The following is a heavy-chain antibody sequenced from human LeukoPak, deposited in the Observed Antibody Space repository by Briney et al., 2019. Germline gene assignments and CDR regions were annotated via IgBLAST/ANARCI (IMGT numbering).Heavy chain of an antibody. CDR3: AKDSVMITSRFDY. CDR1: GITFRSSS. Sequence: PGGSLRLSCVASGITFRSSSMHWVRQAPGKGLGWLAFIRFDGSTKYYADSVKGRFTVSRDNSKSTLYLQMNSLRAEDTAVYYCAKDSVMITSRFDYWGQGTLVTVSS. D-gene: IGHD3-16*01. J-gene: IGHJ4*02. CDR2: IRFDGSTK. V-gene: IGHV3-30*02.